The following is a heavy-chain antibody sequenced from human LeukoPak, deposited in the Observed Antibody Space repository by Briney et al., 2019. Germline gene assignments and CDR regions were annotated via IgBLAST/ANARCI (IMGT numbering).Heavy chain of an antibody. J-gene: IGHJ5*02. V-gene: IGHV4-4*02. D-gene: IGHD3-10*01. CDR3: AREGGDYHGSGSYYVWLDP. CDR2: IYHSGST. CDR1: GDSMSSNYW. Sequence: SETLSLTCAVSGDSMSSNYWWSGVRPTPGKGLEWIGEIYHSGSTNYNPSLKSRVILSVDKSKNEFSLKLSSVTAADTAVYYCAREGGDYHGSGSYYVWLDPWGQGTLVTVSS.